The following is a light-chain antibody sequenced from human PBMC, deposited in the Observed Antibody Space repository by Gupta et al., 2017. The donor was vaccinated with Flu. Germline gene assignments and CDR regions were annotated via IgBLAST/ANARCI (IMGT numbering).Light chain of an antibody. CDR1: SSNIGAGYD. CDR3: QSYDSSLSSGV. Sequence: VTISCTGSSSNIGAGYDVHWYQQLPETAPKLLIYGNSNRPSGVPDRFSGSKSGTSASLAITGLQAEDEADYYCQSYDSSLSSGVFGGGTKLTVL. CDR2: GNS. J-gene: IGLJ3*02. V-gene: IGLV1-40*01.